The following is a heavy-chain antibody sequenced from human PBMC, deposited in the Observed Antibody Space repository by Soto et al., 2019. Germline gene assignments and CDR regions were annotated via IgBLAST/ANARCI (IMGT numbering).Heavy chain of an antibody. Sequence: GSLKISCKGSGYSFTSYWIGWVRQMPGKGLECMGIIYPGDSDTKYSPSFQGQVTISADKSISTAYLQWSSLKASDTAMYYCARTYYYETSGYYANLDYWGQGTLVTVSS. D-gene: IGHD3-22*01. CDR2: IYPGDSDT. J-gene: IGHJ4*02. CDR3: ARTYYYETSGYYANLDY. CDR1: GYSFTSYW. V-gene: IGHV5-51*01.